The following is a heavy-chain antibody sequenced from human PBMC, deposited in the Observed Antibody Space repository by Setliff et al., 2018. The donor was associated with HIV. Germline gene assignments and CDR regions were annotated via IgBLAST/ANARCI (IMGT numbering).Heavy chain of an antibody. J-gene: IGHJ3*02. V-gene: IGHV1-2*02. CDR1: GYTFTGYH. CDR2: INPHSGGT. Sequence: ASVKVSCKASGYTFTGYHMHWVRQAPGQGLEWMGWINPHSGGTKYAQKFQGRVTMTRDTPISAAYMELSRLRSDDTAVYYCARVDCSSTRCYAFDIWGQGTMVTVSS. CDR3: ARVDCSSTRCYAFDI. D-gene: IGHD2-2*01.